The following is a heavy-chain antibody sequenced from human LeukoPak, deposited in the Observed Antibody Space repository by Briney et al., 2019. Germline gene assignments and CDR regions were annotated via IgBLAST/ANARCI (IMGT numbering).Heavy chain of an antibody. D-gene: IGHD3-22*01. CDR2: ISGSGGST. Sequence: GGSLRLSCAASGFTFSSYAMSWVRQAPGKGLEWVSAISGSGGSTYYADSVKGRFTISRDNSKNTLYLQMNSLSAEDTAVYYCAKGYYYDSRRFDYWGQGTLVTVSS. CDR3: AKGYYYDSRRFDY. CDR1: GFTFSSYA. V-gene: IGHV3-23*01. J-gene: IGHJ4*02.